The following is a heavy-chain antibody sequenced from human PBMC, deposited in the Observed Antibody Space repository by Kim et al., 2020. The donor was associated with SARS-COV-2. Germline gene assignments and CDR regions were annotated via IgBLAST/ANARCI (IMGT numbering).Heavy chain of an antibody. CDR3: ARDRGYSGYDRSVNFDY. V-gene: IGHV1-46*01. J-gene: IGHJ4*02. Sequence: ASVKVSCKASGYTFTSYYMHWVRQAPGQGLEWMGIINPSGGSTSYAQKFQGRVTMTRDTSTSTVYMELSSLRSEDTAVYYCARDRGYSGYDRSVNFDYWGQGTLVTVSS. CDR2: INPSGGST. CDR1: GYTFTSYY. D-gene: IGHD5-12*01.